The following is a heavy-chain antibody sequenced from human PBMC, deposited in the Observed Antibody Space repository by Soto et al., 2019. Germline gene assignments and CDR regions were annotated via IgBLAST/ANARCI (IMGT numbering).Heavy chain of an antibody. CDR2: IGTRGTPV. D-gene: IGHD6-19*01. J-gene: IGHJ4*02. CDR3: ARDPSPDSSGWYYFDY. Sequence: EVQLEESGGALVQPGGSLRLSCAASGFTYKTYNMNWVRQAPGKGLEWVSYIGTRGTPVYYADSVKGRFTISRDNAKNSLFLQMHSLRDEDSALYFCARDPSPDSSGWYYFDYWGQGTLVTVSS. V-gene: IGHV3-48*02. CDR1: GFTYKTYN.